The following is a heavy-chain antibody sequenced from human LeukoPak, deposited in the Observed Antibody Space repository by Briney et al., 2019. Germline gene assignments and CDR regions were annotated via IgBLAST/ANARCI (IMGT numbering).Heavy chain of an antibody. D-gene: IGHD2-8*02. CDR1: GFTFSSYA. CDR3: AIETGGYFDY. CDR2: IRGSGGST. V-gene: IGHV3-23*01. J-gene: IGHJ4*02. Sequence: GGSLRLSCAASGFTFSSYAMSWVRQAPGKGLEWVSAIRGSGGSTYYADSVKGRFTISRDNSKNTLYLQMNSLRAEHTAVYYCAIETGGYFDYWGQGPLVTVSS.